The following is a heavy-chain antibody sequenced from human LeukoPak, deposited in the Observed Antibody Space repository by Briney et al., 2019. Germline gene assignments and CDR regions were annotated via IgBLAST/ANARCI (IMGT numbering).Heavy chain of an antibody. CDR3: ARDFRCSSTSCYSYGMDV. CDR2: ISYDGSNN. CDR1: GFTFSSYA. V-gene: IGHV3-30-3*01. Sequence: GGSLRLSCAASGFTFSSYAMHWVRQAPGKGLEWVAVISYDGSNNYYADSVKGRFTISRDNSKNTLYLQMNSLRAEDTAVYYCARDFRCSSTSCYSYGMDVWGQGTTVTVSS. D-gene: IGHD2-2*01. J-gene: IGHJ6*02.